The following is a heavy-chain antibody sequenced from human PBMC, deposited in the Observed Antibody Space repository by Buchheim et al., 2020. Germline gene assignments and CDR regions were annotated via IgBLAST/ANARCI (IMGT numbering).Heavy chain of an antibody. CDR3: ARNEAYYDRSGYFLY. Sequence: EVQLMESGGGLVNPGGSLRLACAASGFTFSNYNMHWVRQAPGKGLEWVSSISGSSSHIYHADSLRGRITISRDNDKNSLDLQMNSLSAEDTAVYYCARNEAYYDRSGYFLYWGQGT. D-gene: IGHD3-22*01. J-gene: IGHJ4*02. CDR2: ISGSSSHI. CDR1: GFTFSNYN. V-gene: IGHV3-21*01.